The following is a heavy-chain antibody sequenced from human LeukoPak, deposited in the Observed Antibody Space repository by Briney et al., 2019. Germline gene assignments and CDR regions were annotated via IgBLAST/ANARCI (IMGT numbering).Heavy chain of an antibody. CDR2: IITSSSYI. D-gene: IGHD6-13*01. V-gene: IGHV3-21*01. J-gene: IGHJ6*03. Sequence: NPGGSLRLSCAASGFTFSSYSMNWVRQAPGKGLEWVSSIITSSSYIYYADSVKGRLTISRDNARNSLYLQMNSLRAEDTAVYYCATTMGSSSLPYYYYYYMDVWGKGTTVTVSS. CDR1: GFTFSSYS. CDR3: ATTMGSSSLPYYYYYYMDV.